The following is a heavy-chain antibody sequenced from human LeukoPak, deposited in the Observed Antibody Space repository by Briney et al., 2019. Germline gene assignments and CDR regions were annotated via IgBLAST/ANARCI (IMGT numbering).Heavy chain of an antibody. J-gene: IGHJ5*02. CDR1: GGSISSYY. V-gene: IGHV4-59*01. Sequence: SETLSLTCTVSGGSISSYYWSWIRQPPGKGLEWIGYIYYSWSTNYNPSLKSRVTISVDTSKNQFSLKLSSVTAADTAVYYCASGGSRWESTYNWFDPWGQGTLVTVTS. CDR2: IYYSWST. D-gene: IGHD6-13*01. CDR3: ASGGSRWESTYNWFDP.